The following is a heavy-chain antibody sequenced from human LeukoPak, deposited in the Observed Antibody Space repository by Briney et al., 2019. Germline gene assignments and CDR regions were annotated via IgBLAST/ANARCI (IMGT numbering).Heavy chain of an antibody. V-gene: IGHV3-7*01. Sequence: PGGSLRLSRAASGFTFSSYAMSWVRQAPGKGLEWVANIKQDGSEKYYVDSVKGRFTISRDNAKNSLYLQMNSLRAEDTAVYYCAREQDFGGDAFDIWGQGTMVTVSS. J-gene: IGHJ3*02. D-gene: IGHD3-10*01. CDR1: GFTFSSYA. CDR3: AREQDFGGDAFDI. CDR2: IKQDGSEK.